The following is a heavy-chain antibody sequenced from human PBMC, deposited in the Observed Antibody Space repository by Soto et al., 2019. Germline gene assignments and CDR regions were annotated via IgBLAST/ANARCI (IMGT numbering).Heavy chain of an antibody. D-gene: IGHD3-22*01. CDR3: ARNYYDSSDRDYLDY. Sequence: GASVKVSCKASGYIFTGYYIHWVRQAPGQGLEWMGWINPITGGTNYAPKFQGRVTMTRDTSITTAYMELSRLRSDDTAVYYCARNYYDSSDRDYLDYWGQGAPVTVSS. V-gene: IGHV1-2*02. CDR1: GYIFTGYY. J-gene: IGHJ4*02. CDR2: INPITGGT.